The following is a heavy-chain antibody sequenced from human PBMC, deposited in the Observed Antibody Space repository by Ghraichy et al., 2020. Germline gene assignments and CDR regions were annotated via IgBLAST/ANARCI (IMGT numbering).Heavy chain of an antibody. V-gene: IGHV3-7*01. CDR3: ARDLTIFAQVIDY. J-gene: IGHJ4*02. Sequence: GGSLRLSCAASGFTFSSYWMSWVRQAPGKGLEWVANIKQDGSEKYYVDSVKGRFTISRDNAKNSLYLQMNSLRAEDTAVYYCARDLTIFAQVIDYWGQGTLVTVSS. CDR1: GFTFSSYW. CDR2: IKQDGSEK. D-gene: IGHD3-3*01.